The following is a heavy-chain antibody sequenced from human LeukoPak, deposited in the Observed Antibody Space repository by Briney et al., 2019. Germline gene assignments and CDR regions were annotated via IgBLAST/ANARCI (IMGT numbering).Heavy chain of an antibody. CDR3: ASDYYGSHY. CDR2: IKQDGSEK. V-gene: IGHV3-7*01. D-gene: IGHD3-10*01. J-gene: IGHJ4*02. CDR1: GFTFSSYW. Sequence: GGSLRLSCAASGFTFSSYWMSWVCQAPGKGLEWVANIKQDGSEKYYVDSVKGRFTISRDNAKNSLYLQMNSLRAEDAAAYYCASDYYGSHYWGQGTLVTVSS.